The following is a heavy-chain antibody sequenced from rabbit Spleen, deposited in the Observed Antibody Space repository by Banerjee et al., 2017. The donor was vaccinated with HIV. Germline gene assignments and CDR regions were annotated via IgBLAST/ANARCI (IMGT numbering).Heavy chain of an antibody. CDR1: GFSFSDRDV. CDR3: ARDVGTSFSTYGMDL. CDR2: AYAGSSGST. Sequence: QEQLVESGGGLVQPEGSLTLTCKASGFSFSDRDVRCWFRQAPGKGLEWVAGAYAGSSGSTYSATWATGRFTISKTSSTTVTLQMTSLTAADTATYFCARDVGTSFSTYGMDLWGPGTLVTVS. V-gene: IGHV1S45*01. J-gene: IGHJ6*01. D-gene: IGHD8-1*01.